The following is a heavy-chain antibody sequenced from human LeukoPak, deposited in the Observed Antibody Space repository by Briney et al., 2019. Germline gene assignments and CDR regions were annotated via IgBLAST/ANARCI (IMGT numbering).Heavy chain of an antibody. D-gene: IGHD6-19*01. V-gene: IGHV3-23*01. Sequence: GGSLRLSCAASGFTFSSYAISWGRQAPGKGLEWVSAISGSGGSTYYADSVKGRFTISGDNSKNTLYLQMNSLRAEDTAVYYCAKDVAVAGDYWGQGTLVTVSS. CDR3: AKDVAVAGDY. CDR1: GFTFSSYA. J-gene: IGHJ4*02. CDR2: ISGSGGST.